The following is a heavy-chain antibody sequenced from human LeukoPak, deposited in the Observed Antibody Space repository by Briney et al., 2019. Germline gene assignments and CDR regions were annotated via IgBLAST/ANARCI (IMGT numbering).Heavy chain of an antibody. V-gene: IGHV3-21*06. D-gene: IGHD4-11*01. Sequence: GGSLRLSCVGSGFIFIAYSLNWIRQAPGKGLDGVSSVTSDSGYITVFRDNVRNSLQLHKTTLRADDTAVYYCTKSPERDYSTEGSGHYVTWGQGTLVSVSS. CDR2: VTSDSGYI. CDR3: TKSPERDYSTEGSGHYVT. CDR1: GFIFIAYS. J-gene: IGHJ5*02.